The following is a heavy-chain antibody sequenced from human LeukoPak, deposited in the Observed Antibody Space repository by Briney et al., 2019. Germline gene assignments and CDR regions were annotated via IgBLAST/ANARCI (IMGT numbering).Heavy chain of an antibody. Sequence: PSETLSLTCAVYGGSFSGYYWSWIRQPPGKGLEWIGEINHSGSTNYNPSLKSRVTISVDTSKNQFSLKLSSVTAADTAVYYCARGRVTSRFDYWGQGTLVTVSS. J-gene: IGHJ4*02. V-gene: IGHV4-34*01. CDR3: ARGRVTSRFDY. CDR2: INHSGST. CDR1: GGSFSGYY.